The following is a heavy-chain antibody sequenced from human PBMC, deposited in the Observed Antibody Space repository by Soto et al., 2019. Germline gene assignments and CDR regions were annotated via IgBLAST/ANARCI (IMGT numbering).Heavy chain of an antibody. D-gene: IGHD3-16*02. CDR3: ARGPFVVLNYFES. CDR1: GGTFRNYP. CDR2: IFPLTDIP. V-gene: IGHV1-69*02. J-gene: IGHJ4*02. Sequence: QVQLVQSGTEVKKPGSSVKVSCKASGGTFRNYPINWVRQAPGQGLEWMGSIFPLTDIPDYAQNFQARLTXXXDXPTSTAYMELSSLTSDDTAMYFCARGPFVVLNYFESWGQGTLVTVSS.